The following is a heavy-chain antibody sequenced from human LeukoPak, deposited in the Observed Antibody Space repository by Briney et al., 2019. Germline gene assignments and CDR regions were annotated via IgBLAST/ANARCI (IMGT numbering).Heavy chain of an antibody. Sequence: AGGSLRLSCAASGFTFSNYGMPWVRQAPGKGLEWVAVIWCDGSNKYYADSVKGRFTISRDNSKNTLYLQMNSLRAEDTAVYYCARIVDDFWSGYNQDAFDIWGQGTMVTVSS. CDR2: IWCDGSNK. CDR3: ARIVDDFWSGYNQDAFDI. V-gene: IGHV3-33*01. D-gene: IGHD3-3*01. CDR1: GFTFSNYG. J-gene: IGHJ3*02.